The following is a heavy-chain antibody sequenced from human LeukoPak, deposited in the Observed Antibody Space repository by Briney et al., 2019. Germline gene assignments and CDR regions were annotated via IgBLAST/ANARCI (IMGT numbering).Heavy chain of an antibody. D-gene: IGHD3-16*01. Sequence: GASVKVSCKASGGTFSSYAISWVRQAPGQGLEWMGRIISILGIANYAQKFQGRVTITADKSTSTAYMELSSLRSEDTAVYYCAVGPRGRSKTKDYWGQGTLVTVSS. J-gene: IGHJ4*02. CDR3: AVGPRGRSKTKDY. CDR2: IISILGIA. V-gene: IGHV1-69*04. CDR1: GGTFSSYA.